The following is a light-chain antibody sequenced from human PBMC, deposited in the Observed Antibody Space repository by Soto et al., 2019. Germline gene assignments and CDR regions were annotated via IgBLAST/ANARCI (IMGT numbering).Light chain of an antibody. CDR1: QSVSSY. J-gene: IGKJ1*01. V-gene: IGKV3-15*01. CDR2: GAS. Sequence: EIVLTQSPATLSLSPVERATLSCMASQSVSSYLARYQQRPGQAPRLLIFGASTRATGIPARFTGSGSGTEFILTISSLQSEDSAVYYCQQYNLWPPETFGQGTKVDIK. CDR3: QQYNLWPPET.